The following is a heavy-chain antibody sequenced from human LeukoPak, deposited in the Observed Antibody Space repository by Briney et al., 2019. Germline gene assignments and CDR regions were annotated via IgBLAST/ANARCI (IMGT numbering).Heavy chain of an antibody. CDR2: ITGSNNYI. D-gene: IGHD5-24*01. CDR3: ARALATANAFDI. Sequence: GGSLRLSCAASGFTFSGYSMTWVRQAPGKGLDWVSSITGSNNYIYYADSVKGRFIISRDSAKNSLYLQMNSLRAEDTAVYYCARALATANAFDIWGQGTMVTVSS. CDR1: GFTFSGYS. V-gene: IGHV3-21*01. J-gene: IGHJ3*02.